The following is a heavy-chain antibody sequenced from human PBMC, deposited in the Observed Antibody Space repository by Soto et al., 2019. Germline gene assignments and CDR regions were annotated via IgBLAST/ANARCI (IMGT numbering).Heavy chain of an antibody. D-gene: IGHD3-22*01. CDR3: ARDPRMYDYDSSGYFGGMDG. CDR2: IVVGSGNT. CDR1: GFTFTSYA. V-gene: IGHV1-58*02. J-gene: IGHJ6*02. Sequence: SVNVSCKASGFTFTSYAIQWVRQARGQRLEWIGWIVVGSGNTNYAQKFQDRVTMTRNTSRSTAYMELSSLRSEDTAVYYCARDPRMYDYDSSGYFGGMDGWGQGTTVTVAS.